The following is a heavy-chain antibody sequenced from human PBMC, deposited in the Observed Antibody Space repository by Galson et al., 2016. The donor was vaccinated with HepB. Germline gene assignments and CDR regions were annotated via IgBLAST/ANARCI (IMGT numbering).Heavy chain of an antibody. CDR1: GFIFSSYG. D-gene: IGHD3-3*01. Sequence: SLRLSCAASGFIFSSYGMHWVRQAPGKGLEWVAAIWYDGSRTYYADSVKGRFTISRENSMSTLHLQMDRLRVEDTAMYYCTREGTYYDVWTDLWGQGTLVTVSS. CDR3: TREGTYYDVWTDL. J-gene: IGHJ5*02. V-gene: IGHV3-33*01. CDR2: IWYDGSRT.